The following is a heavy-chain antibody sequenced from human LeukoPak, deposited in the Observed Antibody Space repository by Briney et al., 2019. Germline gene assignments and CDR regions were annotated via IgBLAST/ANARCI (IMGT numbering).Heavy chain of an antibody. CDR2: IIPIFGTA. Sequence: ASVKVSCKASGGTFSSYAISWVRQAPGQGLEWMGGIIPIFGTANYAQKFQGRVTITADESTSTAYMELSSLRSEDTAVYYCARDSGNYLDAFDIWGQGTMVTVSS. V-gene: IGHV1-69*13. CDR3: ARDSGNYLDAFDI. CDR1: GGTFSSYA. D-gene: IGHD1-7*01. J-gene: IGHJ3*02.